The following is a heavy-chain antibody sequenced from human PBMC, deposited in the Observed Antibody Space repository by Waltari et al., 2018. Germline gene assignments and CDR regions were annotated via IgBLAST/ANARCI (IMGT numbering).Heavy chain of an antibody. CDR2: IYYSGST. CDR3: AREDVSFDAFDI. CDR1: GGSISSYY. J-gene: IGHJ3*02. V-gene: IGHV4-59*01. Sequence: QVQLQESGPGLVKPSETLSLTCTVSGGSISSYYWRWIRQPPGKGLEWIGYIYYSGSTNYNPSLKSRVTISVDTSKNQFSLKLSSVTAADTAVYYCAREDVSFDAFDIWGQGTMVTVSS.